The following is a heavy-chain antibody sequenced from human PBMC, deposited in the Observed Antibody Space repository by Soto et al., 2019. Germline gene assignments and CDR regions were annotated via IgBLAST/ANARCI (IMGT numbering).Heavy chain of an antibody. V-gene: IGHV3-21*01. J-gene: IGHJ6*02. CDR3: ASLDSGSYYNPYGMDV. Sequence: PGGSLRLSCAASGFTFSSYSMNWVRQAPGKGLEWVSSISSSSSYIYYADSVKGRFTISRDNAKNSLYLQMNSLRAEDTAVYYCASLDSGSYYNPYGMDVWGQGTTVTVSS. CDR1: GFTFSSYS. D-gene: IGHD3-10*01. CDR2: ISSSSSYI.